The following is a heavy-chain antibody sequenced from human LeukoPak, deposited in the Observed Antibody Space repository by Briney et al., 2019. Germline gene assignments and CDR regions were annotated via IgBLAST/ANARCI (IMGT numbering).Heavy chain of an antibody. J-gene: IGHJ4*02. Sequence: SETLSVTCTVSGGSISSSSYYWGWIRQPPGKGLEWIGSIYYSGSTYYNPSLKSRVTISVDTSKNQFSLKLSSVTAADTAVYYCARSSSSWLKKQYYFDYWGQGTLVTVSS. CDR3: ARSSSSWLKKQYYFDY. CDR2: IYYSGST. CDR1: GGSISSSSYY. D-gene: IGHD6-13*01. V-gene: IGHV4-39*01.